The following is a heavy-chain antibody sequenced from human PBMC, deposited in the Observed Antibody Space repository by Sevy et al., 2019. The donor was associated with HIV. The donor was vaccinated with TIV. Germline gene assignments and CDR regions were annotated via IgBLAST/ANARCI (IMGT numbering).Heavy chain of an antibody. CDR2: ALASAST. CDR1: GGSISGSS. V-gene: IGHV4-59*08. CDR3: ARHGAYGDYVPNDPPLDY. Sequence: SETLSLTCTVTGGSISGSSWSWIRQPPGKGLEWIGNALASASTNYNPSLKSRVTISLDTSESQYSLILHSVTAADTAVYYCARHGAYGDYVPNDPPLDYWDRGILVTVSS. J-gene: IGHJ4*01. D-gene: IGHD4-17*01.